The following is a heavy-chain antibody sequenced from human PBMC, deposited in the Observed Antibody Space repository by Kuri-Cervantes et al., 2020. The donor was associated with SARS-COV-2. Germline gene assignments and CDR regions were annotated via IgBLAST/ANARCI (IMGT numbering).Heavy chain of an antibody. Sequence: SETLSLTCTVSGGSISSSSYYWGWIRQPPGKGLEWIGSIYYSGSTYHNPSLKSRVTISVDTSKNQFSLKLSSVTAADTAVYYCARDLLNYYDSSGYGYWGQGTLVTVSS. CDR3: ARDLLNYYDSSGYGY. V-gene: IGHV4-39*02. J-gene: IGHJ4*02. CDR1: GGSISSSSYY. CDR2: IYYSGST. D-gene: IGHD3-22*01.